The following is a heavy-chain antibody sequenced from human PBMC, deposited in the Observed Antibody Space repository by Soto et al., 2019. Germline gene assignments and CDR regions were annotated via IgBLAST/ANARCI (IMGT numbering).Heavy chain of an antibody. V-gene: IGHV3-15*01. CDR3: TTDPAHITGTPWGYYYYGMDV. Sequence: EVQLVESGGGLVKPGGSLRLSCAASGFTFSNAWMSWVRQAPGKGLEWVGRIKSKTDGGTTDYAAPVKGRFTISRDDSKNTLYLQMNSLKTEDTAVYYCTTDPAHITGTPWGYYYYGMDVWGQGTTVTVSS. CDR1: GFTFSNAW. J-gene: IGHJ6*02. CDR2: IKSKTDGGTT. D-gene: IGHD1-20*01.